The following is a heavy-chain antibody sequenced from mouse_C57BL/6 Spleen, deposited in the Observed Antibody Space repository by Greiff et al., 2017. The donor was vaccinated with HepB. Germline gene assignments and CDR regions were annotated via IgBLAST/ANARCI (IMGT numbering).Heavy chain of an antibody. D-gene: IGHD1-1*01. CDR2: ISGGGGNT. J-gene: IGHJ4*01. CDR3: ARGDYYGSSYPYYYAMDY. Sequence: EVMLVESGGGLVKPGGSLKLSCAASGFTFSSYTMSWVRQTPEKRLEWVATISGGGGNTYYPDSVKGRFTISRDNAKNTLYLQMSSLRSEDTALYYCARGDYYGSSYPYYYAMDYWGQGTSVTVSS. CDR1: GFTFSSYT. V-gene: IGHV5-9*01.